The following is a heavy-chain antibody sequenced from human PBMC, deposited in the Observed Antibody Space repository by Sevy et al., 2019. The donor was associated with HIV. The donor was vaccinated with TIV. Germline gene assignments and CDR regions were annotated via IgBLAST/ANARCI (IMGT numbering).Heavy chain of an antibody. CDR3: AKSYDYLWGSYRQGWFDP. J-gene: IGHJ5*02. D-gene: IGHD3-16*02. V-gene: IGHV4-34*01. Sequence: SETLSLTCAVYGGSFNTYQWSWIRQPPGKGLECIGEINHSGATKYSPSLKSRVTISADKSNNQFSLRLSSVTAADTAVYYCAKSYDYLWGSYRQGWFDPWGQGTLVTVSS. CDR2: INHSGAT. CDR1: GGSFNTYQ.